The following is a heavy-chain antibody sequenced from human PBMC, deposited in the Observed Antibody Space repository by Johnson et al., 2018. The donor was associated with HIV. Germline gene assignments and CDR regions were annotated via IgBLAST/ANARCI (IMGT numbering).Heavy chain of an antibody. CDR3: AKGLGWELLTHDAFDI. D-gene: IGHD1-26*01. CDR1: GFTFSTYA. J-gene: IGHJ3*02. CDR2: ISYDGSTK. Sequence: QVQLVESGGGVVQPGRSLRLSCAASGFTFSTYAIHWVRQAPGKGLEWVAIISYDGSTKYYADSVKGRFTISIDNAKNSLYLQMNSLRAEDTALYYCAKGLGWELLTHDAFDIWGQGTMVTVSS. V-gene: IGHV3-30-3*01.